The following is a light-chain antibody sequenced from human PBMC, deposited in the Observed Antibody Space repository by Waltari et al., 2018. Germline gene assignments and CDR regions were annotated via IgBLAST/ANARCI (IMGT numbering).Light chain of an antibody. CDR1: NSDLCNYNY. CDR2: EVS. J-gene: IGLJ3*02. Sequence: QSALTQPASVSGSLGQSITISCLGTNSDLCNYNYVSWYQQIPGEAPRLIIYEVSNRPSRISSRFSGSKSGMTASLTISGLQADDEGIYYCCSHTNIGTWVFGGGTTLTVL. V-gene: IGLV2-14*01. CDR3: CSHTNIGTWV.